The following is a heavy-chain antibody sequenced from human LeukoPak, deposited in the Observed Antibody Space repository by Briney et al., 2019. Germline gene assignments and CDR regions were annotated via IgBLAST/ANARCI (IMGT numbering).Heavy chain of an antibody. CDR3: ARQRQPIVVVVAAKGFDY. V-gene: IGHV4-34*01. D-gene: IGHD2-15*01. CDR1: GGSFSGYY. CDR2: INHSGSI. Sequence: PSETLSLTCAVYGGSFSGYYWSWVRQPPGKGLEWIGEINHSGSINYNPSLKSRVTISVDTSKNQFSLKLSSVTAADTAVYYCARQRQPIVVVVAAKGFDYWGQGTLVTVSS. J-gene: IGHJ4*02.